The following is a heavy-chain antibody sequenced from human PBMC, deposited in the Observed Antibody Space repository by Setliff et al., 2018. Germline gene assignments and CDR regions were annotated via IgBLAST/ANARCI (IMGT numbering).Heavy chain of an antibody. J-gene: IGHJ5*02. V-gene: IGHV4-39*07. CDR1: GASISSGAYY. D-gene: IGHD3-22*01. CDR3: ARGPWGDSSGYNWFDP. Sequence: PSETLSLTCSVSGASISSGAYYWTWIRQPPGKGLEWIGSIYHSGSTYYNPSLKSRVTISVDTSKNQFSLKLSSVTAADTAVYYCARGPWGDSSGYNWFDPWGQGTLVTVSS. CDR2: IYHSGST.